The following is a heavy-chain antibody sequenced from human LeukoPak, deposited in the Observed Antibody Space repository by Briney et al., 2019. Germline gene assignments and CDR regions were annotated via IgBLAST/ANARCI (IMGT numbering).Heavy chain of an antibody. D-gene: IGHD3-9*01. V-gene: IGHV3-23*01. Sequence: PGGSLRLSCAASGFTFSSYAMSWVRQAPGKGLEWVSAISGSGGSTYYADSVKGRFTISRDNSKNTLCLQMNSLRAEDTAVYYCAKDRQTLRYFDWLLCDWGQGTLVTVSS. J-gene: IGHJ4*02. CDR1: GFTFSSYA. CDR3: AKDRQTLRYFDWLLCD. CDR2: ISGSGGST.